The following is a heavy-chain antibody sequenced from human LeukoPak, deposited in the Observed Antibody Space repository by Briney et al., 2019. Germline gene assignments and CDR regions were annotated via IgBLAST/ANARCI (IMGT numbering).Heavy chain of an antibody. J-gene: IGHJ4*02. D-gene: IGHD2-15*01. CDR1: GFTFSSYA. CDR2: LSVTGDDT. Sequence: GGSLRLSCAASGFTFSSYAMSWVRQAPGKGLEWVSILSVTGDDTFYADSVRGRFTISRDNSKNTVYLQIDSLRAEDTAVYYCAKRDIVVGKNYFDYWGQGILVTVSS. CDR3: AKRDIVVGKNYFDY. V-gene: IGHV3-23*01.